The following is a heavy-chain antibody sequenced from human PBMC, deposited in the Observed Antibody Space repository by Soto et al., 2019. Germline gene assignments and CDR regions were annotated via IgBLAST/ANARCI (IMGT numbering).Heavy chain of an antibody. J-gene: IGHJ4*02. Sequence: APVKVSCKASGYTFTSYAMHWVRQAPGQRLEWMGWINAGNGNTKYSQKFQGRVTVTKDTSASTAYMELSSLRSEDTAVYYCARDLGGWPDYWGQGTLVTVSS. V-gene: IGHV1-3*01. CDR2: INAGNGNT. CDR3: ARDLGGWPDY. D-gene: IGHD2-15*01. CDR1: GYTFTSYA.